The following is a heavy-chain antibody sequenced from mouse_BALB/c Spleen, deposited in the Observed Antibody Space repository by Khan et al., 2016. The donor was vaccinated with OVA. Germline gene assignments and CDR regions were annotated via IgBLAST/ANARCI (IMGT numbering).Heavy chain of an antibody. J-gene: IGHJ3*01. D-gene: IGHD4-1*01. CDR1: GYTFTSYW. CDR2: IYPGNTDT. CDR3: TRRNWDVAWFAY. Sequence: EVELVESGTVLARPGASVKMSCKASGYTFTSYWMHWVKQRPGQGLEWIGDIYPGNTDTNYNQKFKGKAKLTAVTSTSTAYMELSSLTNEDYAVYYCTRRNWDVAWFAYWGQGTLVTVSA. V-gene: IGHV1-5*01.